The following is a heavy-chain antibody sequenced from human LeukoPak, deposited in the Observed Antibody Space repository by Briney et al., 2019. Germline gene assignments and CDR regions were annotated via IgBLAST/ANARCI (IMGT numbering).Heavy chain of an antibody. CDR1: GFTFSSYW. V-gene: IGHV3-7*01. D-gene: IGHD2-2*01. CDR2: IKQDGSEK. Sequence: GGSLRLSCAASGFTFSSYWMSWVRQAPGKGLEWVANIKQDGSEKYYVDSVKGRFTISRDNAKNSLYLQMNSLRAEDTTVYYCARDLGDCSSTSCYYYYYMDVWGKGTTVTVSS. CDR3: ARDLGDCSSTSCYYYYYMDV. J-gene: IGHJ6*03.